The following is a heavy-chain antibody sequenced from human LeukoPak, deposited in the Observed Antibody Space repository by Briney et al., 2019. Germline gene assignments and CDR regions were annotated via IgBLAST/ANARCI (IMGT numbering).Heavy chain of an antibody. J-gene: IGHJ4*02. V-gene: IGHV3-23*01. CDR3: AKSGLNRFDY. Sequence: QPGGSLRLSCTASGFTFSNYGMHWVRQAPGKGLEWVSGISGSGGNTYYADSVKGRFTISRDDSKKTLYLQMNSLRAEDTAVYYCAKSGLNRFDYWGQGILVTVSS. D-gene: IGHD3-3*01. CDR2: ISGSGGNT. CDR1: GFTFSNYG.